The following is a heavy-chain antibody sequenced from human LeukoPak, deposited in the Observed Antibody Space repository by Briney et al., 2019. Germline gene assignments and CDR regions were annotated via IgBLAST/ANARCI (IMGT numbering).Heavy chain of an antibody. CDR1: GYTFTGYY. J-gene: IGHJ6*03. Sequence: ASVKLSCKASGYTFTGYYMNWVRQALGQGLEWMGWINPNSGGTNYAQKFQGRVTMTRDTSISTAYMELSSLRSEDTAVYYCARGHKVAATKRYYYYYMDVWGKGTTVTVSS. D-gene: IGHD2-15*01. V-gene: IGHV1-2*02. CDR2: INPNSGGT. CDR3: ARGHKVAATKRYYYYYMDV.